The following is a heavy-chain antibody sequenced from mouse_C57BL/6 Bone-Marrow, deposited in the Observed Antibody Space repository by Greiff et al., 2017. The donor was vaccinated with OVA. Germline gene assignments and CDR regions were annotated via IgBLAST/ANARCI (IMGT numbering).Heavy chain of an antibody. J-gene: IGHJ1*03. D-gene: IGHD2-1*01. V-gene: IGHV5-6*01. CDR1: GFTFSSYG. CDR3: ARHLLGYFDV. Sequence: EVKLMESGGDLVKPGGSLKLSCAASGFTFSSYGMSWVRQTPDKRLEWVATISSGGISPYYPDSVKGRFPTSRDNAKNTLYRQMSSLKSEDTAMYYCARHLLGYFDVWGTGTTVTVSS. CDR2: ISSGGISP.